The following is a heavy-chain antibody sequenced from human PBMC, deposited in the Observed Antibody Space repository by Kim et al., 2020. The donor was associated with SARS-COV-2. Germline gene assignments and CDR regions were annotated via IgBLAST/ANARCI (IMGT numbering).Heavy chain of an antibody. CDR3: ARDRGLAARPKLSGIDP. D-gene: IGHD6-6*01. V-gene: IGHV1-2*02. CDR2: INPNSGGT. CDR1: GYTFTGYY. Sequence: ASVKVSCKASGYTFTGYYMHWVRQAPGQGLEWMGWINPNSGGTNYAQKFQGRVTMTRDTSISTAYMELSRLRSDDTAVYYCARDRGLAARPKLSGIDPWGQGTLVTVSS. J-gene: IGHJ5*02.